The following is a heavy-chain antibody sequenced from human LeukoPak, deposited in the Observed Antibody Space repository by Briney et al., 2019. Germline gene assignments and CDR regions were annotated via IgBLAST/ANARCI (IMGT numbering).Heavy chain of an antibody. CDR2: IYSGGST. CDR1: GFSVSSNY. D-gene: IGHD3-22*01. CDR3: ARDSGYYGLAFDY. J-gene: IGHJ4*02. V-gene: IGHV3-66*01. Sequence: PGGSLRLSCAASGFSVSSNYMSWVRQAPGKGLEWVSVIYSGGSTYYADSVKGRFTISRDNSKNTLYLQMNSLRAEDTAVYYCARDSGYYGLAFDYWGQGTLVTVSS.